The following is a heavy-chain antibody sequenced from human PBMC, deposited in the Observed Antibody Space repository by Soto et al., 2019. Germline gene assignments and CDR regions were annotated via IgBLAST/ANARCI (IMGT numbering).Heavy chain of an antibody. J-gene: IGHJ5*02. CDR1: GGSFSGYY. CDR3: ARRVDYYYGSGRNWFDP. D-gene: IGHD3-10*01. Sequence: QVQLQQWGAGLLKPSETLSLTCAAYGGSFSGYYWSWIRQPPGKGLEWIGEINHSGSTNYNPSLKSRVTISVDTSKNQFYLKLSSVTAADTAVYYCARRVDYYYGSGRNWFDPWGQGTLVTVSS. CDR2: INHSGST. V-gene: IGHV4-34*01.